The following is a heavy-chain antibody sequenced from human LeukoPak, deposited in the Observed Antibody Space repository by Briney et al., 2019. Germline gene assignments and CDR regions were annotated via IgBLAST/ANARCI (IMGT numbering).Heavy chain of an antibody. CDR3: AKDASRGGADYHFDY. Sequence: PGGSLRLSCTASGFTFSSYGLHWVRQAPGKGLEWVSFIRYDENHKYYADSVKGRFTISRDDSKNTLYLQMNSLRTEDTAVYYCAKDASRGGADYHFDYWGQGTLVTVSS. CDR2: IRYDENHK. CDR1: GFTFSSYG. D-gene: IGHD3-16*01. J-gene: IGHJ4*02. V-gene: IGHV3-30*02.